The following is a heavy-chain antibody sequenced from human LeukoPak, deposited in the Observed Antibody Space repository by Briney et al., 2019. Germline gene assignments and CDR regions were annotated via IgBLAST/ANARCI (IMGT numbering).Heavy chain of an antibody. CDR1: GGSFSGYY. D-gene: IGHD3-3*01. CDR3: ARGGTIFGVVTLDAFDI. Sequence: SETLSLTCAVYGGSFSGYYWSWIRQPPGKGLEWIGEINHSGSTNYNPSLKSRVTISVDASKNQFSLKLSSVTAADTAVYYCARGGTIFGVVTLDAFDIWGQGTMVTVSS. J-gene: IGHJ3*02. V-gene: IGHV4-34*01. CDR2: INHSGST.